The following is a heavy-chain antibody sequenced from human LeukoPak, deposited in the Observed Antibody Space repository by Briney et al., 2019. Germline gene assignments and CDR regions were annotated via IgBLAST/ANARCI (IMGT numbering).Heavy chain of an antibody. D-gene: IGHD3-22*01. Sequence: SLRLSCAASGFTFDDYAMHWVRQAPGKGLEWVSGISWNSGSIGYADSVKGRFTISRDNAKDSLYLQMNSLRAEDTAVYYCARVLHKRNYDSSVYYGYWGQGTLVTVSS. CDR1: GFTFDDYA. J-gene: IGHJ4*02. CDR2: ISWNSGSI. CDR3: ARVLHKRNYDSSVYYGY. V-gene: IGHV3-9*01.